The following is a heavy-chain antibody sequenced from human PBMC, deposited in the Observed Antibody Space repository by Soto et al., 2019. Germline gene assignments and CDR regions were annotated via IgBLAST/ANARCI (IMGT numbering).Heavy chain of an antibody. J-gene: IGHJ4*02. D-gene: IGHD2-15*01. Sequence: EVQLVESGGGLVQPGGSLKLSCAASGFTFSGSAMHWVRQASGKGLEWVGRIRSKANSYATAYAASVKGRFTISRDDSKNTADLQMNSLKTEDTAVYYCTRHSRYCSGGSCQYYFDYWGQGTLVTVSS. CDR2: IRSKANSYAT. V-gene: IGHV3-73*01. CDR3: TRHSRYCSGGSCQYYFDY. CDR1: GFTFSGSA.